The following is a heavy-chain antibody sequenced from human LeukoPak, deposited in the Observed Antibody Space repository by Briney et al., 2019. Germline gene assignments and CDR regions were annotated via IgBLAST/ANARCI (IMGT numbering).Heavy chain of an antibody. CDR2: INPSGGST. Sequence: ASVKVSCKASGYTFTSYYMHWVRQAPGQGLEWIGIINPSGGSTSYAQKFQGRVTMTRDTSTSTVYMELSSLRSEDTAVYYCAREPHAWYSGTFKPNKDPFDIWGQGTMVTVSS. D-gene: IGHD1-26*01. CDR1: GYTFTSYY. CDR3: AREPHAWYSGTFKPNKDPFDI. J-gene: IGHJ3*02. V-gene: IGHV1-46*01.